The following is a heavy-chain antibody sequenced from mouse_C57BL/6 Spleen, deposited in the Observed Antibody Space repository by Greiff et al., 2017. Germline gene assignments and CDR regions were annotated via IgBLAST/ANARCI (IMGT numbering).Heavy chain of an antibody. D-gene: IGHD2-5*01. V-gene: IGHV14-2*01. Sequence: VQLQQSGAELVKPGASVKLSCTASGFNIKDYYMHWVKQRTEQGLEWIGRIDPEDGETKYDPNFQGKATITADTSSNTAYLQLRSLTSEDTAVYYCARSLAYYSNYHYDYWGQGTLLTVSA. CDR3: ARSLAYYSNYHYDY. CDR1: GFNIKDYY. J-gene: IGHJ3*01. CDR2: IDPEDGET.